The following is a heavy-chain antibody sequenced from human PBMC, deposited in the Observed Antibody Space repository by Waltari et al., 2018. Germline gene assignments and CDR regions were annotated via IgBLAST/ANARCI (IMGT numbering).Heavy chain of an antibody. J-gene: IGHJ3*02. CDR2: IRSKAYGGTT. D-gene: IGHD6-13*01. V-gene: IGHV3-49*04. CDR3: TRDSQAAGGAFDI. Sequence: EVQLVESGGVLVQPGRSLRLSCTAYGFTFGAYAMSWVRQAQGTGLEWVGFIRSKAYGGTTEYAASVKGRFTISRDDSKSIAYLQMNSLKTEDTAVYYCTRDSQAAGGAFDIWGQGTMVTVSS. CDR1: GFTFGAYA.